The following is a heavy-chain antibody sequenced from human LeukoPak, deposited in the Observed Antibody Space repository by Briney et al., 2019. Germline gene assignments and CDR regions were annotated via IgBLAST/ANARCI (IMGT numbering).Heavy chain of an antibody. CDR2: ISGSGGST. V-gene: IGHV3-23*01. CDR3: AKDSDSSSWPPSIDY. CDR1: GFTFSSYA. D-gene: IGHD6-13*01. Sequence: GASLRLSCAASGFTFSSYAMSRVRQAPGKGLEWVSAISGSGGSTYYADSVKGRFTISRDNSKNTLYLQMNSLRAEDTAVYYCAKDSDSSSWPPSIDYWGQGTLVTVSS. J-gene: IGHJ4*02.